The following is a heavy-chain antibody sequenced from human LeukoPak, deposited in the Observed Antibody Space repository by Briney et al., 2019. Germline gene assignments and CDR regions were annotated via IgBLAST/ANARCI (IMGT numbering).Heavy chain of an antibody. Sequence: SETLSLTCGVYGGSLSGYYWNWIRQSLGKGLEWIGEINHSGSTNYNPSLKSRVTMSVDTSKSQFSLKLSSVTAADTAVYYCARDGQHMVRGLNWFDPWGQGTLVTVSS. CDR1: GGSLSGYY. D-gene: IGHD3-10*01. CDR2: INHSGST. V-gene: IGHV4-34*01. CDR3: ARDGQHMVRGLNWFDP. J-gene: IGHJ5*02.